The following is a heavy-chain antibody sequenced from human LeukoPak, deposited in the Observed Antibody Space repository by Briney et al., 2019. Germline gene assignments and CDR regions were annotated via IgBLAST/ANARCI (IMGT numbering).Heavy chain of an antibody. Sequence: PGGSLRLSCAASGFTFSSYAMSWVRQAPGKGLEWVSAISGSGGSTYYADSVKGRFTISRDNSKNTLYLQMNSLRAEDTAVYYCAKAYPWYYYDSSGSYFDYWGQGTLVTVSS. J-gene: IGHJ4*02. D-gene: IGHD3-22*01. V-gene: IGHV3-23*01. CDR2: ISGSGGST. CDR3: AKAYPWYYYDSSGSYFDY. CDR1: GFTFSSYA.